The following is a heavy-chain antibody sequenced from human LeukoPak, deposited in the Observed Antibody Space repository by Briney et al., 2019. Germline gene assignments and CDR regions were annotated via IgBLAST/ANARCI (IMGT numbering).Heavy chain of an antibody. CDR3: ARRASLGYCTSGLCPYFDY. D-gene: IGHD2-8*01. Sequence: GESLKISCQGSGDTFTTYWIGWVRQMPGKSLEWMGIIYPSDSDTIYSPSFQGQVTISADKSISTAYLQWGSLKASDTALYYCARRASLGYCTSGLCPYFDYWGQGTLVTVSS. V-gene: IGHV5-51*01. CDR2: IYPSDSDT. CDR1: GDTFTTYW. J-gene: IGHJ4*02.